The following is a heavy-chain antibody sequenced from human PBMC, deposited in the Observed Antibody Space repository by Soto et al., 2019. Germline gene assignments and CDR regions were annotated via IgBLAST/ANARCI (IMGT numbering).Heavy chain of an antibody. CDR3: ARGLTAMASFDY. J-gene: IGHJ4*02. V-gene: IGHV4-34*01. CDR2: INHSGST. CDR1: GGSFSGYY. Sequence: QVQLQQWGAGLLKPSETLSLTCAVYGGSFSGYYWSWIRQPPGKGLEWIGEINHSGSTNYNPSPKGRGTISVDTSKNQCSLKRSSVTAADTAVYYCARGLTAMASFDYWGQGTLVTVSS. D-gene: IGHD5-18*01.